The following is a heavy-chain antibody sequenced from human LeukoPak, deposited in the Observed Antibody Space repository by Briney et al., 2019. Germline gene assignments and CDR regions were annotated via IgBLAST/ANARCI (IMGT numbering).Heavy chain of an antibody. CDR1: GFTVSSNY. CDR2: IYSGGST. D-gene: IGHD3-22*01. V-gene: IGHV3-66*01. CDR3: ARGGREPTQYYDPNYYCVMDV. Sequence: GGSLRLSCAASGFTVSSNYMSWVRQAQGKGLEWVSVIYSGGSTYYADSVKGRFTISRDNSKNTLYLQMNSLRAEDTAVYYCARGGREPTQYYDPNYYCVMDVWGQGTTVTVSS. J-gene: IGHJ6*02.